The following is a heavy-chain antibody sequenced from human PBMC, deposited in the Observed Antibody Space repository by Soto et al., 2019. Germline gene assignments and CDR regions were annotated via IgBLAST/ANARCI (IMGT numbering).Heavy chain of an antibody. CDR1: GDSVSSNSAA. V-gene: IGHV6-1*01. CDR2: TYYRSKWYN. Sequence: SQTLSLTCAISGDSVSSNSAAWNWIRQSPSRGLEWLGRTYYRSKWYNDYAVSVKSRITINPDTSKNQFSLQLNSVTPEDTAVYYCARAPPTDIVLMVYSLDFDYWGQGTLVTVSS. J-gene: IGHJ4*02. D-gene: IGHD2-8*01. CDR3: ARAPPTDIVLMVYSLDFDY.